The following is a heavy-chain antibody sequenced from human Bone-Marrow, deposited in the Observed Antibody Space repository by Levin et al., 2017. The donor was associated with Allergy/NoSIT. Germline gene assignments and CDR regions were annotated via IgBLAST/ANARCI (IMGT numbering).Heavy chain of an antibody. CDR3: ARIPSHCSGGSCFEEPFDY. D-gene: IGHD2-15*01. Sequence: GESLKISCKTSGYTFVSYGISWVRQAPGQGPEWMGWMNVYNGKTHYAQNLLGRVSMTADTSTSTAYVELRSLTSDDTAIYYCARIPSHCSGGSCFEEPFDYWGQGTLVTVSS. CDR1: GYTFVSYG. CDR2: MNVYNGKT. J-gene: IGHJ4*02. V-gene: IGHV1-18*01.